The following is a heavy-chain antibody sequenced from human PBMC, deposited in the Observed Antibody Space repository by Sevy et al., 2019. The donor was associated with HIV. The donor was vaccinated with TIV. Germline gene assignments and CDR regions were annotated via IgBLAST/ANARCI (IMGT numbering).Heavy chain of an antibody. CDR1: GFTFSTYG. CDR2: IDSGGQT. CDR3: ARDPGGPYDF. V-gene: IGHV3-NL1*01. J-gene: IGHJ4*02. D-gene: IGHD3-10*01. Sequence: GGSLRLSCAASGFTFSTYGMHWVRQAPGKGLEWVWFIDSGGQTYYADSVKGRFTISRDNSKNTLYLQVTSLRAEDTAVYYCARDPGGPYDFWGQGTLVTVSS.